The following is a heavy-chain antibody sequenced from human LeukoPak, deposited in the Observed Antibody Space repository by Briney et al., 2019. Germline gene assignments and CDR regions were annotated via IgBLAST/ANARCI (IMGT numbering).Heavy chain of an antibody. D-gene: IGHD4-17*01. CDR2: ISSNGGST. CDR1: GFTFSSYA. Sequence: GGSLRLSCAASGFTFSSYAMHWVRQAPGKGLEYVSAISSNGGSTYYANSVKGRFTISRDNSKNTLYLQMGSLRAEDMAVYYCAREPHAVTYGGYYMDVWGKGTTVTVSS. V-gene: IGHV3-64*01. CDR3: AREPHAVTYGGYYMDV. J-gene: IGHJ6*03.